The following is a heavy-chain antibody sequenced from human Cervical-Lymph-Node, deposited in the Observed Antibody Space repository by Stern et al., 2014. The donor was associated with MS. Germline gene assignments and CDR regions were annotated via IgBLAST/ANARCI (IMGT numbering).Heavy chain of an antibody. Sequence: EVQLLESGGGLVQPGESLRLFCAVSGFTFSNYAMSWVRQAPGKGLEWVSSLSGSGDSPYYADSVRGRFTISRDNSKNTLYLQMNSLRAEDTAVYYCAKGSGRVLGDYYYGMDVWGQGTTVTVSS. CDR1: GFTFSNYA. CDR2: LSGSGDSP. D-gene: IGHD2-8*01. V-gene: IGHV3-23*01. J-gene: IGHJ6*02. CDR3: AKGSGRVLGDYYYGMDV.